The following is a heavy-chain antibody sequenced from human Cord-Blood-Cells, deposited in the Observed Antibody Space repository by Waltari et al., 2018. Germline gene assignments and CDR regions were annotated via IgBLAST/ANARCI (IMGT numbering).Heavy chain of an antibody. CDR3: ARGSIAARPHYYYGMDV. Sequence: QVQLVQSGAEVKKPGASVKVSCKASGYTFTSYAMHWVRQAPGQRLEWMGWINAGNGNTKYSQKFQGRVTITRDTSASTAYMELSSLRSEDTAVYYCARGSIAARPHYYYGMDVWGQGTTVTVSS. J-gene: IGHJ6*02. V-gene: IGHV1-3*01. CDR1: GYTFTSYA. D-gene: IGHD6-6*01. CDR2: INAGNGNT.